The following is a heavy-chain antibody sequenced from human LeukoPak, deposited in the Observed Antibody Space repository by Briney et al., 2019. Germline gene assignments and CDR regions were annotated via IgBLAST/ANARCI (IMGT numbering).Heavy chain of an antibody. V-gene: IGHV1-69*05. D-gene: IGHD3-10*01. CDR1: GGTFSSYA. CDR2: IIPIFGTA. Sequence: GASVKVSCKASGGTFSSYAISWVRQAPGQGLEWMGGIIPIFGTANYARKFQGRVTITTDESTSTAYMELSSLRSEDTAVYYCASTMVRGVTYYYYMDVWGKGTTVTVSS. J-gene: IGHJ6*03. CDR3: ASTMVRGVTYYYYMDV.